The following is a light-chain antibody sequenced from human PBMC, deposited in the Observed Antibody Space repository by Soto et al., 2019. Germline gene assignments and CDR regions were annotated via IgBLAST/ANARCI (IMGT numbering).Light chain of an antibody. CDR1: SSDVGGYNR. CDR2: DVT. V-gene: IGLV2-11*01. CDR3: FSYAGSYSWI. J-gene: IGLJ2*01. Sequence: QSALTQPPSVSGSPGQSVTISCTGTSSDVGGYNRVSWYQQPPGTAPKLIIYDVTKRPSGVPDRFSGSKSGNTASLIISGLQAEDEADYYCFSYAGSYSWIFGGGTKLTVL.